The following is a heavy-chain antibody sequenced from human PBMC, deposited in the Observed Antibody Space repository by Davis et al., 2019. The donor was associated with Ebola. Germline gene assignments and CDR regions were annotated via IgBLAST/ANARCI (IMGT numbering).Heavy chain of an antibody. CDR1: GYTFTGYY. V-gene: IGHV1-18*04. CDR2: ISAYNGNT. D-gene: IGHD1-26*01. J-gene: IGHJ4*02. Sequence: ASVKVSCKASGYTFTGYYMHWVRQAPGQGLEWMGWISAYNGNTNYAQKLQGRVTMTTDTSTSTAYMELRSLRSEDTAVYYCTVGGIGGMGDYWGQGTLVTVSS. CDR3: TVGGIGGMGDY.